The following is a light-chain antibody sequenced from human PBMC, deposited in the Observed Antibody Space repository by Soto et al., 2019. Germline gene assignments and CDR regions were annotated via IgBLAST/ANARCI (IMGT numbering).Light chain of an antibody. V-gene: IGKV1-5*03. CDR2: KAS. CDR3: QQYNSYPYT. J-gene: IGKJ2*01. Sequence: DIQMTQSPSTLSASVGDRVTITCRATQSISSWLAWYQQKPGKAPKLLIYKASSLESGVPSRFSGSGSGTEFTLTISSLQPDDFATYYCQQYNSYPYTFGQGTKLEIK. CDR1: QSISSW.